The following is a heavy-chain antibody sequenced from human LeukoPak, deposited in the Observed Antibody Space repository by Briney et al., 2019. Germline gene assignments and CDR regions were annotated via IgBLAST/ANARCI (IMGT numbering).Heavy chain of an antibody. J-gene: IGHJ3*01. D-gene: IGHD3-22*01. V-gene: IGHV3-7*05. CDR2: IKEDGSEK. Sequence: GGSLRLSCAPSGFTFSNYWMTWVRQAPGKGLEWVADIKEDGSEKYYVDSVKGRFTISRDNAKNSLYLQMNSLRAEDTAVYYCAKARIVVVPPADALDVWGQGTLVTVSS. CDR3: AKARIVVVPPADALDV. CDR1: GFTFSNYW.